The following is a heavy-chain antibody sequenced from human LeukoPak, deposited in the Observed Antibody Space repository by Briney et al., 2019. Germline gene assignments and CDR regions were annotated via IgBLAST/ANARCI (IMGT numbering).Heavy chain of an antibody. CDR1: GGSISSGDYY. J-gene: IGHJ5*02. D-gene: IGHD2-2*01. V-gene: IGHV4-30-4*08. CDR3: ARTIVVVPAAQNWFDP. CDR2: IYYSGST. Sequence: SETLSLTCTVSGGSISSGDYYWSWIRQPPGKGLEWIGYIYYSGSTYYNPSLKSRVTISVDTSKNQFSLKLSSVTAADTAVYYCARTIVVVPAAQNWFDPWGQGTLVTVSS.